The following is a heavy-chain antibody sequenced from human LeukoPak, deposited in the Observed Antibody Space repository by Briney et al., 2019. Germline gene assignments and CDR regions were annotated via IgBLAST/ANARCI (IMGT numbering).Heavy chain of an antibody. CDR1: GFTVSSNY. V-gene: IGHV3-53*01. J-gene: IGHJ4*02. Sequence: GGSLRLSCAASGFTVSSNYMSWVRQAPGKRLEWVSVIYSGGSTYYADSVKGRFTISRDNSKNTLYLQMNSLRAEDTAVYYCARVEDYYDSSGYYYPGYFDYWGQGTLVTVSS. CDR2: IYSGGST. D-gene: IGHD3-22*01. CDR3: ARVEDYYDSSGYYYPGYFDY.